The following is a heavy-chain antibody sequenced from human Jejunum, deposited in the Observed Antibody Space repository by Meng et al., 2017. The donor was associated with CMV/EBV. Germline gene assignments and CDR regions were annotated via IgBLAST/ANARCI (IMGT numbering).Heavy chain of an antibody. CDR2: VHYSGST. V-gene: IGHV4-39*07. J-gene: IGHJ4*02. CDR1: GDSISSSNYY. D-gene: IGHD2-15*01. CDR3: ARVCSGGTCLDY. Sequence: SGDSISSSNYYGGWTRQPPGKGMEWIGSVHYSGSTYYNPSLKSRVTMSVDTSKNQISLKLTSVSAADTAVYYCARVCSGGTCLDYWGQGTLVTVSS.